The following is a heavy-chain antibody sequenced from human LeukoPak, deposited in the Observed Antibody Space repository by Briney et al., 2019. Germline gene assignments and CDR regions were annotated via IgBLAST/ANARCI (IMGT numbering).Heavy chain of an antibody. J-gene: IGHJ4*02. CDR1: GGSISSYY. CDR2: IYYSGTS. V-gene: IGHV4-59*01. D-gene: IGHD6-19*01. Sequence: SETLSLTCTVSGGSISSYYWSWIRQPPGKGLEWIGFIYYSGTSNYNPSLKSRVTMSVDTSKNQFSLKLGSVTAADTAVYYCVRGGWTAFDYWGQGTLVTVSS. CDR3: VRGGWTAFDY.